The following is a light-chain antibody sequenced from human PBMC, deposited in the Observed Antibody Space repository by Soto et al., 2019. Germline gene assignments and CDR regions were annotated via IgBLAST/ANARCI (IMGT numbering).Light chain of an antibody. CDR3: HHYYSSPST. J-gene: IGKJ4*01. CDR2: RAS. Sequence: DIVMTQSPESLAVSLGERATINCKSSQSVLYSSNNKNYLAWYQQKPGQPPKLLIYRASTRQYGVPARFSGSGYGTDFALAISSLQAEDVAVYYCHHYYSSPSTFGGGNKVEIK. CDR1: QSVLYSSNNKNY. V-gene: IGKV4-1*01.